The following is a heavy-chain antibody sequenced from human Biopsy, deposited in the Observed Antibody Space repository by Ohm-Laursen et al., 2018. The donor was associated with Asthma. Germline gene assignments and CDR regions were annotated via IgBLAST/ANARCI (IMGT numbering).Heavy chain of an antibody. CDR3: AKGGTYTTDRYAY. Sequence: SLGLSCSASGFTFSSYWMHWVRQAPGKGLEWVGVISKDASTQDYADSVKGRFTMARDNSKNTLYLQMSSLRADDTAVYYCAKGGTYTTDRYAYWGQGSLVTVSS. CDR1: GFTFSSYW. J-gene: IGHJ4*02. V-gene: IGHV3-30*18. D-gene: IGHD1-26*01. CDR2: ISKDASTQ.